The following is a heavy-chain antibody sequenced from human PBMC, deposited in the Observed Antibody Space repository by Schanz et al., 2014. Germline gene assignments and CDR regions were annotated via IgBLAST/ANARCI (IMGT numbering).Heavy chain of an antibody. D-gene: IGHD1-1*01. Sequence: QVQLQESGPGLVKPSGTLSLTCAVSGGSIRSGTYYWSWIRQPAGKALEWVGRVFPNGITNYNPALKSRVPIPLDTSKNQFSLTLTSLTAADTAVYYCARDTTWRLDLWGRGTLVTVSS. J-gene: IGHJ2*01. CDR1: GGSIRSGTYY. CDR3: ARDTTWRLDL. CDR2: VFPNGIT. V-gene: IGHV4-61*02.